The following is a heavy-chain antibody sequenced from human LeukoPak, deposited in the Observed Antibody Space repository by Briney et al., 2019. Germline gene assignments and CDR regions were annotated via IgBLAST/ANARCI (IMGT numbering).Heavy chain of an antibody. V-gene: IGHV1-46*01. CDR2: INPSGGT. CDR1: GYTFSMYN. CDR3: ARGQVGIPPGDAFDI. D-gene: IGHD1-26*01. J-gene: IGHJ3*02. Sequence: ASVKVSCKASGYTFSMYNMHWVRQAPGQGLEWMGIINPSGGTSYAQKLQGRITMTRDTSTSTLYMELSSLRSEDTAVYYCARGQVGIPPGDAFDIWGQGTMVTVSS.